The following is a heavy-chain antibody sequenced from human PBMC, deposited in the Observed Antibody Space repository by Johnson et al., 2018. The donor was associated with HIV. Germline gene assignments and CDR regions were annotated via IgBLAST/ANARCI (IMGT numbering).Heavy chain of an antibody. Sequence: QVQLVESGGGVVRPGRSLRLSCAASGFTFSSYAMHWVRQAPGKGLEWVAVISYDGSNKYCADSVKGRFTISRDNSKNTLYLQMNSLRAEDMALDYLAREIPYDYVWGSYRPGAFDIWGQVTMVTVSS. CDR2: ISYDGSNK. D-gene: IGHD3-16*02. J-gene: IGHJ3*02. V-gene: IGHV3-30*04. CDR3: AREIPYDYVWGSYRPGAFDI. CDR1: GFTFSSYA.